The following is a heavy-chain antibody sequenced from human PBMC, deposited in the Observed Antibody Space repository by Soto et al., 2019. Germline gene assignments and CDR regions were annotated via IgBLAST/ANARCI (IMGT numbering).Heavy chain of an antibody. J-gene: IGHJ4*02. V-gene: IGHV3-15*01. CDR2: IQKKADGGAT. CDR1: GITFSNAW. CDR3: TIMGLGTFQY. Sequence: EVQLVESGGGLVKDGGSLRLSCAVSGITFSNAWMAWVRQAPGKGLEWVGRIQKKADGGATEYAASVKGRLSISRDDSKNTLYLQMDSAKTEDSAVYYCTIMGLGTFQYWGQGTLLTVSS. D-gene: IGHD1-26*01.